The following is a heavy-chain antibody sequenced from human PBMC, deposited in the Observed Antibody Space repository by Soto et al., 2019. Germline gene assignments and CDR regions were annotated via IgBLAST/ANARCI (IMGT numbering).Heavy chain of an antibody. CDR3: ARDGRFLEWLLSLFDY. V-gene: IGHV3-7*01. J-gene: IGHJ4*02. D-gene: IGHD3-3*01. CDR1: GFTFSSYW. CDR2: IKQDGSEK. Sequence: PGGSLRLSCAASGFTFSSYWMSWVRQAPGKGLEWVANIKQDGSEKYYVDSVKGRFTISRDNAKNSLCLQMNSLRAEDTAVYYCARDGRFLEWLLSLFDYWGQGTLVTVSS.